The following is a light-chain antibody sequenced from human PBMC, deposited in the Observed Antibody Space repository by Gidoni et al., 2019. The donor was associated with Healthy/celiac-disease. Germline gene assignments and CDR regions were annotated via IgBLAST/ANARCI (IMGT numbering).Light chain of an antibody. Sequence: DIVMTQSPASLAVSLGERATINCKSSQIVLYSSNNKNYLAWYQQKPGQPPKLLIYWASTRESGVPDRFSGSGSGTDFTLTISSLQAEDVAVYYCQQYYSTPTFGQGTKVEIK. CDR1: QIVLYSSNNKNY. V-gene: IGKV4-1*01. CDR2: WAS. CDR3: QQYYSTPT. J-gene: IGKJ1*01.